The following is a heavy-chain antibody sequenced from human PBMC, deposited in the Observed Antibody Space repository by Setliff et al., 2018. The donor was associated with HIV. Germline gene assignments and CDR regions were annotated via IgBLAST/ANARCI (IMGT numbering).Heavy chain of an antibody. J-gene: IGHJ5*01. CDR1: GGSIRTGAYY. CDR2: IYYDGRT. V-gene: IGHV4-39*07. CDR3: ARGGAVSADFDS. D-gene: IGHD3-16*01. Sequence: SETLSLTCTVSGGSIRTGAYYWGWIRQPPGKGLEWIGSIYYDGRTFCQPSLKSRLTISVDTSKNQFSLSLNSVAAADTAVYFCARGGAVSADFDSWGQGTLVTVSS.